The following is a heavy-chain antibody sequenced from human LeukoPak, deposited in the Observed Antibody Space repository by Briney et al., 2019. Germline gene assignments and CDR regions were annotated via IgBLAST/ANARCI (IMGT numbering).Heavy chain of an antibody. CDR2: IIPIFGTA. CDR3: ARGEGYSSSWYWDYFDY. CDR1: GGTFSSYA. V-gene: IGHV1-69*05. Sequence: ASVKVSCKASGGTFSSYAISWVRQAPGQGLEWMGGIIPIFGTANYAQKFQGRVTITTDESTSTAYMELSSLRSEDTAVYYCARGEGYSSSWYWDYFDYWGQGTLVTVSS. J-gene: IGHJ4*02. D-gene: IGHD6-13*01.